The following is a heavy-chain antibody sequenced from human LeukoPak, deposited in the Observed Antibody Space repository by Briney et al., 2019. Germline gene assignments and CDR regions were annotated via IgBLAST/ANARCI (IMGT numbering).Heavy chain of an antibody. Sequence: GGSLRLSCAASGFSFSDYYVSWTRQAPGKGLEWLSYISSSGSTISYADSVKGRFTISRDNAKNSLYLQMNSLRAEDTAVYYCAREIAAGGIDYWGQGTLVTVSS. CDR3: AREIAAGGIDY. J-gene: IGHJ4*02. D-gene: IGHD6-13*01. CDR2: ISSSGSTI. CDR1: GFSFSDYY. V-gene: IGHV3-11*01.